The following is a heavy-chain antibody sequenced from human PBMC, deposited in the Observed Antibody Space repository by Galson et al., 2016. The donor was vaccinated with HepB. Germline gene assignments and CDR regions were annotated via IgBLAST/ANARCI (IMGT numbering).Heavy chain of an antibody. CDR2: INWSGGST. CDR3: VRYRGYSGFLDY. Sequence: SLRLSCAASGFTFDDYGMTWVRQTPGKGLEWVSGINWSGGSTGYADSVKGRFTISRDNAKNFLYLQMNGLRAEDTALYHCVRYRGYSGFLDYWGQGTLVTVSS. J-gene: IGHJ4*02. CDR1: GFTFDDYG. V-gene: IGHV3-20*01. D-gene: IGHD1-26*01.